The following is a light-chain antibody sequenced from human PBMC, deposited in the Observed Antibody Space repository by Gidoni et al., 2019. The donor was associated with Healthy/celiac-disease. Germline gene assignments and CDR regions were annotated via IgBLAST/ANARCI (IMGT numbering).Light chain of an antibody. V-gene: IGLV3-19*01. CDR3: NSRDSSGTLVV. CDR1: SHRSYY. Sequence: SSELTQDPAVSVALGQTVRITCQGDSHRSYYASWYQQKPGQAPVLVIYGKNNRPSVIPDRFSGSSSGNTASFTITGAQAEDEADYYCNSRDSSGTLVVFGGGTKLTVL. CDR2: GKN. J-gene: IGLJ2*01.